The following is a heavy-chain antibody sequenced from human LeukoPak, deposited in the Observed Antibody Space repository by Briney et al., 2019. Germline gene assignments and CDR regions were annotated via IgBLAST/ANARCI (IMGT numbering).Heavy chain of an antibody. Sequence: ASVKVSCTASGYTFTSYGISWVRQAPGQGLGWMGWISAYNGNTNYAQKLQGRVTMTTDTSTSTVYMELRSLRSDDTALYYCARVCSGGSCHDYWGQGTLVTVSS. CDR1: GYTFTSYG. V-gene: IGHV1-18*01. J-gene: IGHJ4*02. D-gene: IGHD2-15*01. CDR3: ARVCSGGSCHDY. CDR2: ISAYNGNT.